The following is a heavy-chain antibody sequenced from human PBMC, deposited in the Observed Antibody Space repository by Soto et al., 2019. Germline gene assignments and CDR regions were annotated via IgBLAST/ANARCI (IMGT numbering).Heavy chain of an antibody. CDR1: GVGLYIYG. D-gene: IGHD2-15*01. CDR3: ASIFAHTYF. CDR2: VKSDGTTA. V-gene: IGHV3-74*01. J-gene: IGHJ1*01. Sequence: RLGSESCGVGLYIYGMPGFRKAPGKGLVWVAGVKSDGTTATYADSVRGRFTISRDNAKNTLYLQMNSLSAEDTAVYYCASIFAHTYF.